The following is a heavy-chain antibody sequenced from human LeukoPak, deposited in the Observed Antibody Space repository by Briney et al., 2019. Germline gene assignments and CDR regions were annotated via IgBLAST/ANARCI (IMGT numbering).Heavy chain of an antibody. Sequence: VASVKVSCKASGYTFTSYCISWVRQAPGQGLEWMGGIIPIFGTANYAQKIQGRVTITADESTSTAYMELSSLRSEDTAVYYCAIETAMVIGPEYYYYYMDVWGKGTTVTISS. CDR3: AIETAMVIGPEYYYYYMDV. D-gene: IGHD5-18*01. J-gene: IGHJ6*03. V-gene: IGHV1-69*13. CDR1: GYTFTSYC. CDR2: IIPIFGTA.